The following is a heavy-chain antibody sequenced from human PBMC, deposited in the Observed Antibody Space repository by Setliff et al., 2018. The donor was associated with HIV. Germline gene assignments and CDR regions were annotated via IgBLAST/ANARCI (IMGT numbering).Heavy chain of an antibody. D-gene: IGHD2-2*01. CDR2: IHSGGST. CDR1: GASITSGGHY. Sequence: SETLSLTCSVSGASITSGGHYWTWIRQHPERGLEWIGHIHSGGSTFYNPSLKSRLIISLDTSENQFSLKLDSVTAADTAIYYCAQVLEYCDSSTCYGGVDYWGQGTLVTVSA. J-gene: IGHJ4*02. CDR3: AQVLEYCDSSTCYGGVDY. V-gene: IGHV4-31*03.